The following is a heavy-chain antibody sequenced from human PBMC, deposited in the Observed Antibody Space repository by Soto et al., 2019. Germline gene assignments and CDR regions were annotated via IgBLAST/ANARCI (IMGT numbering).Heavy chain of an antibody. D-gene: IGHD2-15*01. CDR1: GYTFTSYY. J-gene: IGHJ3*02. CDR3: ARDYEAWRAAARAFDI. CDR2: INPSGGST. V-gene: IGHV1-46*03. Sequence: QVQLVQSGAEVKKPGASVKDSCKASGYTFTSYYMHWLRQAPGQGLEWLGIINPSGGSTSHAQKFQGRVTMTRDTSTSTVYVELSRLRAEDTAVYYCARDYEAWRAAARAFDIWGQGTMVTVSS.